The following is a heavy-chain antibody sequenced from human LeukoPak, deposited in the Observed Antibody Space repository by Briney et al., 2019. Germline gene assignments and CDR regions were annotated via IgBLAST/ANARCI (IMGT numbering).Heavy chain of an antibody. D-gene: IGHD2-2*01. J-gene: IGHJ5*02. CDR1: GGTFSSYA. CDR3: ARDVETDCSSTSCYYNWFDP. V-gene: IGHV1-69*04. CDR2: IIPIFGIA. Sequence: SVKVSCKASGGTFSSYAISWVRQAPGQGLEWMGRIIPIFGIANYAQKFQGRATITADKSTSTAYMELSSLRSEDTAVYYCARDVETDCSSTSCYYNWFDPWGQGTLVTVSS.